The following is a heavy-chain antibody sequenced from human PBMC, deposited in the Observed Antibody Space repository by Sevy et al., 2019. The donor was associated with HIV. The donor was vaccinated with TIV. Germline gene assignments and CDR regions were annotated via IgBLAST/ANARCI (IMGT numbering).Heavy chain of an antibody. V-gene: IGHV1-69*06. D-gene: IGHD6-13*01. J-gene: IGHJ4*02. CDR1: GGTFSSYA. Sequence: ASVKVSCKASGGTFSSYAISWVRQAPGQGLEWMGGIIPIFGTANYAQKFQGRVTITADKSTSTAYMELSSLRSEDTAVYYCATSRETYSSSSFDYWGQGTLVTVSS. CDR3: ATSRETYSSSSFDY. CDR2: IIPIFGTA.